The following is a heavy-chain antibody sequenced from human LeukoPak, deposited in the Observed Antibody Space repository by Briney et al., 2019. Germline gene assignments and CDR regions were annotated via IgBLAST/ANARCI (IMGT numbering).Heavy chain of an antibody. CDR3: ARVLGQWLAFDY. CDR2: INHSGST. V-gene: IGHV4-34*01. Sequence: NSSETLSLTCAVYGGSFSGYYWSWIRQPPGKGLEWIGEINHSGSTNYNPSLKSRVTISVDTSKNQFSLKLSSVTAADTAVYYCARVLGQWLAFDYWGQGTLVTVSS. CDR1: GGSFSGYY. J-gene: IGHJ4*02. D-gene: IGHD6-19*01.